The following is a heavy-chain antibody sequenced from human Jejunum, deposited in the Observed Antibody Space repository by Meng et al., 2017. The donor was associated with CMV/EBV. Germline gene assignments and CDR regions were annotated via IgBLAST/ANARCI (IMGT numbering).Heavy chain of an antibody. J-gene: IGHJ5*02. D-gene: IGHD3-10*01. CDR3: ARVKYGSTNWFDP. CDR2: IFFSGIT. CDR1: GGSISTTGSY. V-gene: IGHV4-39*07. Sequence: VTGGSISTTGSYWGWVRQPPGKGLEWIGDIFFSGITFSNPSLKSRVTISADTSTNQFSLKLSSVTAADTAMYYCARVKYGSTNWFDPWGQGTLVTVSS.